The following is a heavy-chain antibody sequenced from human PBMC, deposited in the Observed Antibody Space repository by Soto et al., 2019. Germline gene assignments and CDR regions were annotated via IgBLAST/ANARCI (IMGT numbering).Heavy chain of an antibody. CDR1: GFTFSDYY. V-gene: IGHV3-11*06. D-gene: IGHD6-19*01. CDR3: ARSSVTVAGTDDFEY. Sequence: GGSLRLSCAASGFTFSDYYMSWIRQAPGKGLEWVSYISSSSSYTNYADSVKGRFNISRDNAKNSLYLQMNSLRAEDTALYYCARSSVTVAGTDDFEYWGQGTLVTGSS. CDR2: ISSSSSYT. J-gene: IGHJ4*02.